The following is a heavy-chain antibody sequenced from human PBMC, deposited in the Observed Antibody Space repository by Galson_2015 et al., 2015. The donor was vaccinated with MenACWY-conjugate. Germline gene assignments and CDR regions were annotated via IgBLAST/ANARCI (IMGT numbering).Heavy chain of an antibody. CDR3: AKGPLRYSSGWYYFDY. D-gene: IGHD6-19*01. V-gene: IGHV3-23*02. CDR2: ISGDGGTT. J-gene: IGHJ4*02. CDR1: GFTFSRVA. Sequence: SLRLSCAASGFTFSRVAMTWVRQAPGKGLEWVATISGDGGTTYYGDSVKGRCTISRDNRKDTLVLQMNSLRGEDTAIYYCAKGPLRYSSGWYYFDYWGQGTLVTVSS.